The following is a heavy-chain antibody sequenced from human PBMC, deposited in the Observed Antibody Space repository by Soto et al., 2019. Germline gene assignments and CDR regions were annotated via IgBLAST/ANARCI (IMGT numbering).Heavy chain of an antibody. Sequence: SGGSLRLSCAVSGFTFSNFAMSWVRQAPGKGLEWVSAISGSGGDTWYKDSVEGRFTISRDNSKNTLFLHLSSLRSEDTAIYYCAKDRYTYNTAGFDYWGQGTLVTVSS. CDR2: ISGSGGDT. J-gene: IGHJ4*02. CDR1: GFTFSNFA. D-gene: IGHD3-16*02. V-gene: IGHV3-23*01. CDR3: AKDRYTYNTAGFDY.